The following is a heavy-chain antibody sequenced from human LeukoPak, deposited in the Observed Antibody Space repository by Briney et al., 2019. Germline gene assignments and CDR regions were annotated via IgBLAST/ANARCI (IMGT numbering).Heavy chain of an antibody. Sequence: ASVKVSCKASGYTFTVYSMHWVRQAPGQGLEWMAWINPNSGGTNYAQKFQGRVTMTRDTSVSTAYMELSRLRSDDTAVYYCARVQNDFWSDYLYYFDYWGQGTLVTVSS. CDR1: GYTFTVYS. CDR2: INPNSGGT. V-gene: IGHV1-2*02. J-gene: IGHJ4*02. D-gene: IGHD3-3*01. CDR3: ARVQNDFWSDYLYYFDY.